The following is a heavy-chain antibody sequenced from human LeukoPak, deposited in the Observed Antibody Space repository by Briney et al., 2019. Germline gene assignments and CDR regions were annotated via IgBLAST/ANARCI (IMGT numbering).Heavy chain of an antibody. D-gene: IGHD6-19*01. Sequence: GESLKISCEASGYSFTNYWIGWVRQMPGKGLEWMGIIYPGDSDTRYSPSFQGQVTISADKSISTAYLQWSSLKASDTAIYYCARLGSSGYLGLDFDYWGQGTLVTVSS. CDR2: IYPGDSDT. CDR3: ARLGSSGYLGLDFDY. CDR1: GYSFTNYW. V-gene: IGHV5-51*01. J-gene: IGHJ4*02.